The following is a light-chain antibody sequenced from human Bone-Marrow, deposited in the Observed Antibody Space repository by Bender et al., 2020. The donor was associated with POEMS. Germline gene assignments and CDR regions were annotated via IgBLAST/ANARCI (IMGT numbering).Light chain of an antibody. Sequence: QSVLTQPPSASGTPGQRVTISCSGSSSNIASNSVYWYQQLPGTAPTLLIYRNNQRPSGVPDRFSGSKSGTSASLAISGLRSEDEADYYRATWDANLSGPYVVFGGGTKLTVL. CDR2: RNN. CDR1: SSNIASNS. CDR3: ATWDANLSGPYVV. V-gene: IGLV1-47*01. J-gene: IGLJ2*01.